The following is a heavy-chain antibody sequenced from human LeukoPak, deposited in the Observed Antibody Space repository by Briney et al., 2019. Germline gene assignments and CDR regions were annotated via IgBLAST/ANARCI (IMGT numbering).Heavy chain of an antibody. Sequence: GGPLRLSCAAAGFTFSSYSMNWVRQAPGKGPEWVSYISGRSSAVYYADSVKGRFTISRDNAKNSLYLQMNSLRDEDTAVYYCARGVYSSTWYCEHWVQGTRVTVSS. CDR3: ARGVYSSTWYCEH. J-gene: IGHJ4*02. V-gene: IGHV3-48*02. D-gene: IGHD6-13*01. CDR1: GFTFSSYS. CDR2: ISGRSSAV.